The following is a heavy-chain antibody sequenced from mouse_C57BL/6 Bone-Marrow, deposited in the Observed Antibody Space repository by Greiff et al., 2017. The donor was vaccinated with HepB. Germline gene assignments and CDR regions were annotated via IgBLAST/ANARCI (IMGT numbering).Heavy chain of an antibody. CDR3: AKLRRRFAY. CDR1: GYTFTSYW. CDR2: IDPSDSYT. J-gene: IGHJ3*01. Sequence: VQLQQPGAELVKPGASVKLSCKASGYTFTSYWMQWVKQRPGQGLEWIGEIDPSDSYTNYNQKFKGKATLTVDTSSSTAYMQLSSLTSEDSAVYYCAKLRRRFAYWGQGTLVTVSA. D-gene: IGHD2-4*01. V-gene: IGHV1-50*01.